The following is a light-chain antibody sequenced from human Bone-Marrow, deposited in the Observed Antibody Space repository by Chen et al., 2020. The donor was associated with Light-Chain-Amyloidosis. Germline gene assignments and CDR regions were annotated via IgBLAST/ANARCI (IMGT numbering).Light chain of an antibody. Sequence: SYLLTQPSSVSVPPGQTATISCGGNNIGSTSVHWYQQPPGQAPLLVVYDDSDRPSGIPERLSGSNSGNTATLTISRVEAGDEADYYCQVWDRSSDRPVFGGGTKLTVL. CDR2: DDS. CDR1: NIGSTS. V-gene: IGLV3-21*02. J-gene: IGLJ3*02. CDR3: QVWDRSSDRPV.